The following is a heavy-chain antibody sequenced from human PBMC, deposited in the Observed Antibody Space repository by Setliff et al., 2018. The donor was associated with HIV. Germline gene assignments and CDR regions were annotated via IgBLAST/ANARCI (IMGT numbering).Heavy chain of an antibody. J-gene: IGHJ5*01. Sequence: PGGSLRLSCAASGFTFSNSWMHWVRKAPGKGLVWVSRINTDGSSATYADSVKGRFTNSRDNAKNTLYLQMDSLRAEDTAVYYCARGGANPSWFDSWGQGTLVTVSS. V-gene: IGHV3-74*03. CDR3: ARGGANPSWFDS. CDR2: INTDGSSA. D-gene: IGHD3-16*01. CDR1: GFTFSNSW.